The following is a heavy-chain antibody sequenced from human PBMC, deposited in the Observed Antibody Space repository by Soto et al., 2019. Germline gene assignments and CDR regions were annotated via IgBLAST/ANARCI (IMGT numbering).Heavy chain of an antibody. CDR3: ARDRGATIFDF. Sequence: TSETLSLTCTVSGASISSGDYYWSWIRQHPGRGLEWIGYIFYTGGTFYTPSLKSRVTMSVDTSKNQFSLKLTSVTAADTAVYFCARDRGATIFDFWGRGTLVTV. CDR1: GASISSGDYY. J-gene: IGHJ4*02. CDR2: IFYTGGT. V-gene: IGHV4-31*03. D-gene: IGHD5-12*01.